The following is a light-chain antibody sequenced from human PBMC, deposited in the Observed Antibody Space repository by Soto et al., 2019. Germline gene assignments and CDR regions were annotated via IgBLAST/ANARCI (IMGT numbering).Light chain of an antibody. V-gene: IGLV2-14*03. J-gene: IGLJ1*01. Sequence: QSALTQPASVSGSPGQSITISCTGTSSDIGAFTFVSWYQQHPGKVPKLMIFDVNRRPSGVSDRFSGSKSGNTASLTISGLQAEDGGDYYCSAYTSISTHVFGSGTKLTVL. CDR1: SSDIGAFTF. CDR2: DVN. CDR3: SAYTSISTHV.